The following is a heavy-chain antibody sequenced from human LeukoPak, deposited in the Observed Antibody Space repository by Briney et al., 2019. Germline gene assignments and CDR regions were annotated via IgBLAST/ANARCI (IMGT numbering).Heavy chain of an antibody. J-gene: IGHJ4*02. CDR2: ISSSSSNI. CDR1: GFTFSSYS. CDR3: ARESRLYGSGSYYGSDY. Sequence: GGSLRLSCAASGFTFSSYSMNWVRQAPGKGLEWVSYISSSSSNIYYADSVKGRFTISRDNAKNSLYLQMNSLRDEDTAVYYCARESRLYGSGSYYGSDYWGQGTLVTVSS. V-gene: IGHV3-48*02. D-gene: IGHD3-10*01.